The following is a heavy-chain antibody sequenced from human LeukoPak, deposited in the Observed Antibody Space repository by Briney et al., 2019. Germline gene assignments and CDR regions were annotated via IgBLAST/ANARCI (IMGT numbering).Heavy chain of an antibody. CDR1: GFTFSSYA. Sequence: PGGSLRLSCAASGFTFSSYAMHWVRQTPGKGLVWVSRINSDGTSTKYADSVKGRFTISRDNAKNTLSLQMNSLGAEDTAVYYCARDADTVTLGYWGQGTLVTVSS. CDR3: ARDADTVTLGY. D-gene: IGHD4-17*01. J-gene: IGHJ4*02. V-gene: IGHV3-74*03. CDR2: INSDGTST.